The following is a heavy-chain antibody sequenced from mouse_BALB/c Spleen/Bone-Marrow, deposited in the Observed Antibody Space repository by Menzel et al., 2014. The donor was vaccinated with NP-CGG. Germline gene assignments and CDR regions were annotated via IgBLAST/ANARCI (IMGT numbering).Heavy chain of an antibody. D-gene: IGHD1-1*01. CDR2: IYPGNSDT. J-gene: IGHJ4*01. CDR3: TRDYGSFMDY. CDR1: GYTFTSCW. V-gene: IGHV1-5*01. Sequence: DVKLQESGTVLARPGASVKMSCKASGYTFTSCWMHWVKQRPGQGLEWIGTIYPGNSDTSYNQKFKGKAKLTAVTSTSTAHMEISSLTNEDSAVYFCTRDYGSFMDYWGQGTSVTVS.